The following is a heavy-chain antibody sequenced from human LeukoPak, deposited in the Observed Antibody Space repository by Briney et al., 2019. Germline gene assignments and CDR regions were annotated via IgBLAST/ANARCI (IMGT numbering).Heavy chain of an antibody. CDR1: GGSFSGYY. D-gene: IGHD6-6*01. J-gene: IGHJ5*02. CDR3: ARAGSSSSSRPWFDP. V-gene: IGHV4-34*01. CDR2: INHSGST. Sequence: SETLSLTCAVHGGSFSGYYWSWIRQPPGKGLEWIGEINHSGSTNYNPSLNSRVTISVDTSKNQFSLKLSSVTAADTAVYYCARAGSSSSSRPWFDPWGQGTLVTVSS.